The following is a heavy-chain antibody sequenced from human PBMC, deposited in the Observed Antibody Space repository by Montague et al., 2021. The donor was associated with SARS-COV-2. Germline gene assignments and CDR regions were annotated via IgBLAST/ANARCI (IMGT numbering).Heavy chain of an antibody. V-gene: IGHV3-66*02. CDR1: GFTVSSNY. Sequence: SLRLSCAASGFTVSSNYMRWVRPAPGKGLEWVSVIYSGGSTYYADSVKGRFTISRVNSKNTLYLQMNSLRAEDTAVYYCARDQRRYGSGSYYGPHYYYYGMDVWGQGTTVTVSS. CDR3: ARDQRRYGSGSYYGPHYYYYGMDV. D-gene: IGHD3-10*01. J-gene: IGHJ6*02. CDR2: IYSGGST.